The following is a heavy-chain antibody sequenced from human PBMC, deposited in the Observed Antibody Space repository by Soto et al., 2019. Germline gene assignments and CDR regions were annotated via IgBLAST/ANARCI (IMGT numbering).Heavy chain of an antibody. Sequence: SETLSLPCAIYGGSFSSYYWSWIRQPPGKGLEWIGEIDHSGSTNYNPSLKSRVTISVDTSKNQFSLKLSSVTAADTAVYYCARVPPRDVVTGSYFGYWGHRTQVSVSS. D-gene: IGHD2-21*02. J-gene: IGHJ4*01. CDR3: ARVPPRDVVTGSYFGY. CDR1: GGSFSSYY. V-gene: IGHV4-34*01. CDR2: IDHSGST.